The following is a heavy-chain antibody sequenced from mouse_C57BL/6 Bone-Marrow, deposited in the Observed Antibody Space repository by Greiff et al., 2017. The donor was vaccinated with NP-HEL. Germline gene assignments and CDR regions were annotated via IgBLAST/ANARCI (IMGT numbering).Heavy chain of an antibody. CDR2: SRNKANDYTT. CDR1: GFTFSDFY. D-gene: IGHD2-5*01. CDR3: ARESNYWYFDV. V-gene: IGHV7-1*01. J-gene: IGHJ1*03. Sequence: EVQRVESGGGLVQSGRSLRLSCATSGFTFSDFYMEWVRQAPGKGLEWIAASRNKANDYTTEYSASVKGRFIVSRDTSQSILYLQMNALRAEDTAIYYCARESNYWYFDVWGTGTTVTVSS.